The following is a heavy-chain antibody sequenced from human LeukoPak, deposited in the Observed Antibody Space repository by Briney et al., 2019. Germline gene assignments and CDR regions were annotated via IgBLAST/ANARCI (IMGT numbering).Heavy chain of an antibody. V-gene: IGHV3-30*18. D-gene: IGHD3-10*01. J-gene: IGHJ6*02. CDR3: AKSRSGSHYYYGMDV. Sequence: GGSLRLSCAASGFTFSSYAMHWVRQAPGKGLEWVAVISYDGSNKYYADSVKGRFTISRDNSKNTLYLQMNSLRAEDTAVYYCAKSRSGSHYYYGMDVWGQGTTVTVSS. CDR2: ISYDGSNK. CDR1: GFTFSSYA.